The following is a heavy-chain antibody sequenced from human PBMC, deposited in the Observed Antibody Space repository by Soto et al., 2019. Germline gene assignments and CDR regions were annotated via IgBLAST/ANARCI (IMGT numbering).Heavy chain of an antibody. J-gene: IGHJ4*02. Sequence: EVQLLESGGGLVQPGGSLRLSCAASGFTFSSYAMSWVRQAPGKGLEWVSAISGSGGSTYYADSVKGRFTISRDNSKKTLYLQMNSLRAEDTAVYYCAKGLYYYESSAYMGYWGQGTLVTVSS. D-gene: IGHD3-22*01. CDR1: GFTFSSYA. CDR2: ISGSGGST. CDR3: AKGLYYYESSAYMGY. V-gene: IGHV3-23*01.